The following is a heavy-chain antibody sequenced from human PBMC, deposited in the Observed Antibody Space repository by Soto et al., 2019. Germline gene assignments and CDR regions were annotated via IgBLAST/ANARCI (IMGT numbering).Heavy chain of an antibody. CDR1: GDSISSATHY. CDR3: VGRLTSIYNYFDS. D-gene: IGHD2-8*01. V-gene: IGHV4-31*03. Sequence: QVHLQESGPGLVKPSQTLSLTCTVSGDSISSATHYWNWIRQHPGKGLEWIGYVSSSGNSYYSPSLKSRVFMSVDTSKNLFSLKLSSVTAADTAIYYCVGRLTSIYNYFDSWGQGTQVTVSS. J-gene: IGHJ4*02. CDR2: VSSSGNS.